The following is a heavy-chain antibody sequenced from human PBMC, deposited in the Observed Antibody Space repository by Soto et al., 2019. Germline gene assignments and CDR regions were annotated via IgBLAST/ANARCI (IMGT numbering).Heavy chain of an antibody. CDR1: GGTFSSYA. J-gene: IGHJ6*02. V-gene: IGHV1-69*13. CDR2: IIPIFGTA. CDR3: ARYWEYYDFWAADNYYYYGMDV. D-gene: IGHD3-3*01. Sequence: GASVKVSCKASGGTFSSYAISWVRQAPGQGLEWMGGIIPIFGTANYAQKFQGRVTITADESTSTAYMELSSLRSEDTAVYYCARYWEYYDFWAADNYYYYGMDVWGQGTTDTVSS.